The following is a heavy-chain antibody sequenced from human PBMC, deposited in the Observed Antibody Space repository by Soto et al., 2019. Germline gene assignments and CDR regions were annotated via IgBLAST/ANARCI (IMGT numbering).Heavy chain of an antibody. Sequence: QVQLQESGPGLVKPSQTLSLTCIVSGDSISRGGYFWTWIRQHPGKGLEWIGYIYDSGRAFYKPSLKSRVTMSVDTSKNQFSLNLRSVTAADTAVFYCARGILRPNHYMDVWGKGTAVAVSS. CDR2: IYDSGRA. V-gene: IGHV4-31*03. J-gene: IGHJ6*03. D-gene: IGHD1-26*01. CDR3: ARGILRPNHYMDV. CDR1: GDSISRGGYF.